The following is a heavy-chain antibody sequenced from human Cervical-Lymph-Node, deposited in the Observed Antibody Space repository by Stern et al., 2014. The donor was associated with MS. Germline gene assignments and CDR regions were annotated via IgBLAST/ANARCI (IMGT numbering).Heavy chain of an antibody. CDR3: ARGWEVLFS. D-gene: IGHD1-26*01. V-gene: IGHV3-74*01. Sequence: EVQLVGSGGGPVQPGGSLRVSCAASGFTFSSYWMYWVRQASGKGLVWVAGIDSDGSITNYADSVKDRFTISRDNAKNTLYLQMNSLRAEDTAVYYCARGWEVLFSWGQGTLVTVSS. CDR2: IDSDGSIT. CDR1: GFTFSSYW. J-gene: IGHJ4*02.